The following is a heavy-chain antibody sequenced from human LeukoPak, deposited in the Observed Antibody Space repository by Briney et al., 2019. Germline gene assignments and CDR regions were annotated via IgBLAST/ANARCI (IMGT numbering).Heavy chain of an antibody. D-gene: IGHD6-13*01. CDR2: IKPDGSER. CDR3: ARDRSWYDY. J-gene: IGHJ4*02. Sequence: PGGSLRLSCSASGFTFSSYWMSWVRQAPGKGLEWVANIKPDGSERYNVDSVKGRFTISRDNAKDSLYLQTNSLRAEDTAVYYCARDRSWYDYWGQGTLVTVSS. V-gene: IGHV3-7*05. CDR1: GFTFSSYW.